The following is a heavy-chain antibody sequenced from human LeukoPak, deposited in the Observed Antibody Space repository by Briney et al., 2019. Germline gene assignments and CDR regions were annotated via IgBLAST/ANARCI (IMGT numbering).Heavy chain of an antibody. CDR3: TRGRSYGYSSGLYHPYFDF. Sequence: PSQTLSLTCAVSGGSISSGGYSWSWLRQPPGTGLEWIGYIYYSGSTYYNPSLKSRVTISVDTSKNQFSLKLSSVSAAVPAVYSYTRGRSYGYSSGLYHPYFDFWGQGTLVTVSS. V-gene: IGHV4-30-2*01. CDR1: GGSISSGGYS. J-gene: IGHJ4*02. D-gene: IGHD6-19*01. CDR2: IYYSGST.